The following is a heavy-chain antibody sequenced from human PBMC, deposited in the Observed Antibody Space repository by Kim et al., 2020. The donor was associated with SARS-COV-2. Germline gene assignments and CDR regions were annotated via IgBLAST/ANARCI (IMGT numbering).Heavy chain of an antibody. V-gene: IGHV3-30*18. CDR3: AKGRIAAAGTGFDY. D-gene: IGHD6-13*01. J-gene: IGHJ4*02. Sequence: GGSLRLSCAASGFTFSSYGMHWVRQAPGKGLEWVAVISYDGSNKYYADSVKGRFTISRDNSKNTLYLQMNSLRAEDTAVYYCAKGRIAAAGTGFDYWGQG. CDR1: GFTFSSYG. CDR2: ISYDGSNK.